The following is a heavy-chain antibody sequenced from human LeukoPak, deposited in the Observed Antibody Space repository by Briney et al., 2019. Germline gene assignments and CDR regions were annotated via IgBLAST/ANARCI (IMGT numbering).Heavy chain of an antibody. CDR2: ISWDGGST. CDR3: AKDNRYSSVWYGAFDI. J-gene: IGHJ3*02. V-gene: IGHV3-43D*04. CDR1: GFTFDDYA. Sequence: GGSLRLSCAASGFTFDDYAMHWVRQAPRKGLEWVSLISWDGGSTYYADSVKGRFTISRDNSKNSLYLQMNSLRAEDTALYYCAKDNRYSSVWYGAFDIWGQGTMVTVSS. D-gene: IGHD6-19*01.